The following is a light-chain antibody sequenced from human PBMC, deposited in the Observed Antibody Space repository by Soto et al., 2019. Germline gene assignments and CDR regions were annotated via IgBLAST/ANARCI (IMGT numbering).Light chain of an antibody. CDR3: QQYNNWPQT. V-gene: IGKV3-15*01. J-gene: IGKJ1*01. CDR2: GAS. Sequence: EIVLTQSPGTLSLSPGDRATLSCSASQTVSSNFLAWYQQKPGQAPRLLIYGASTRATGIPARFSGSGSGTEFTLTISSLQSEDFAVYYCQQYNNWPQTFGQGTKVDIK. CDR1: QTVSSN.